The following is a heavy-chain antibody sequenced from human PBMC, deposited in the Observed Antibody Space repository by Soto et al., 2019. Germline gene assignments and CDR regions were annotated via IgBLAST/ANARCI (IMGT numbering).Heavy chain of an antibody. J-gene: IGHJ4*02. V-gene: IGHV1-8*02. D-gene: IGHD3-10*01. Sequence: GASVKVSCKASGGTFSSYDISWVRQAPGQGFEYMGWMNPNSGNTGYVRKFQGRVTMTRDTSMSTAYMELNSLRAEDTAVYYCAREWVTMGYWGQGTLVTVSS. CDR3: AREWVTMGY. CDR2: MNPNSGNT. CDR1: GGTFSSYD.